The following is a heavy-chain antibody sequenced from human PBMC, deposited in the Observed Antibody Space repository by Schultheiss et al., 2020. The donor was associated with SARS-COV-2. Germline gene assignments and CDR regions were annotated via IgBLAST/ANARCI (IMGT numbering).Heavy chain of an antibody. CDR1: GFTFSDYY. D-gene: IGHD1-26*01. CDR3: AKDGELLAFDI. Sequence: GGSLRLSCAASGFTFSDYYMSWIRQAPGKGLEWVSYISSSSSTIYYADSVKGRFTISRDNSKNTLYLQMNSLRAEDTAVYYCAKDGELLAFDIWGQGTMVTVSS. J-gene: IGHJ3*02. V-gene: IGHV3-11*04. CDR2: ISSSSSTI.